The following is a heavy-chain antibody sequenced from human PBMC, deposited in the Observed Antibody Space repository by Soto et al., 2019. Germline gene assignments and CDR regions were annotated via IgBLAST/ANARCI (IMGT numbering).Heavy chain of an antibody. CDR2: INHRGST. CDR3: ARGQLGVVIMDY. CDR1: GGSFSGYY. J-gene: IGHJ4*01. D-gene: IGHD3-3*01. V-gene: IGHV4-34*01. Sequence: SETLSLTCAVYGGSFSGYYWSWIRQPPGKGLDWIGEINHRGSTNYNPSLKSRVTISVDTSKNQFSLKLSPVTAADSAVYYCARGQLGVVIMDYWGHRTLVTVSS.